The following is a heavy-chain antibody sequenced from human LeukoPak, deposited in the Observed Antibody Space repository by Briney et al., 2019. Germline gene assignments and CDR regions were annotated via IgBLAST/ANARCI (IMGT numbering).Heavy chain of an antibody. CDR1: GFTFTTYS. CDR3: AKDPRRYSRTGGYFDY. Sequence: GGSLRLSCAASGFTFTTYSMNWVRQAPGKGLEWVSSITSSSTSMYYADSVKGRFTISRDNSKNTLYLQMNSLRAEDTAVYYCAKDPRRYSRTGGYFDYWGQGTLVTVSS. V-gene: IGHV3-21*01. D-gene: IGHD6-13*01. CDR2: ITSSSTSM. J-gene: IGHJ4*02.